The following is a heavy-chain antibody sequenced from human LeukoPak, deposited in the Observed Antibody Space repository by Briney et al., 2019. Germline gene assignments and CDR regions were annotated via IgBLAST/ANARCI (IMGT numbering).Heavy chain of an antibody. Sequence: ASVKVSCKASGYTFTSYAMHWVRQAPGQRLEWMGWINAGNGNTKYSQKFQGRVTITRDTSASTAYMELSSLRSEDTAVYYCARDGGYYYDSSGYYNPFGYWGQGTLVTVSS. CDR2: INAGNGNT. CDR3: ARDGGYYYDSSGYYNPFGY. V-gene: IGHV1-3*01. J-gene: IGHJ4*02. CDR1: GYTFTSYA. D-gene: IGHD3-22*01.